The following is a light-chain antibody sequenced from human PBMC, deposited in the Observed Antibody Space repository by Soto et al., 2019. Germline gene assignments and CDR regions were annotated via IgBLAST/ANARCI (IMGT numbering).Light chain of an antibody. CDR1: RSVSSY. CDR3: QHYGGSPLT. CDR2: DAS. Sequence: EIVLTQSPATLSLSPGESATLSCRATRSVSSYLAWYQQKPGQAPRLLIYDASTRATGIPDRFSGSVSGTDFTLAISRLEPEDVAVYYCQHYGGSPLTFGQGTKLEIK. J-gene: IGKJ5*01. V-gene: IGKV3-20*01.